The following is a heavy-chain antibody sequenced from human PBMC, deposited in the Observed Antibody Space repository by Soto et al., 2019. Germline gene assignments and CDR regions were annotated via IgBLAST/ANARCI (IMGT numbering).Heavy chain of an antibody. CDR2: IYYSGST. D-gene: IGHD3-9*01. CDR3: ARERLGITIFTWNNWFDP. Sequence: QVQLQESGPGLVKPSQTLSLTCTVSGGSISSGGYYWSWIRQHPGKGLEWIGYIYYSGSTYYNPSLKSRVTISVDTSKNQFSLKLSSVTAADTAVYYCARERLGITIFTWNNWFDPWGQGTLVTVSS. V-gene: IGHV4-31*03. CDR1: GGSISSGGYY. J-gene: IGHJ5*02.